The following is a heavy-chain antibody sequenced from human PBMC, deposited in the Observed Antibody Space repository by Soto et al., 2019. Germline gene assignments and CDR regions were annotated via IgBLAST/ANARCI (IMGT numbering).Heavy chain of an antibody. CDR1: RFTCASCT. D-gene: IGHD6-19*01. CDR2: ITLSTGYI. J-gene: IGHJ5*02. V-gene: IGHV3-21*01. CDR3: ARPSSGWENWFDP. Sequence: GGSLRLSCIASRFTCASCTMNWVRQAPGKGLEWVSSITLSTGYIYYADSVRGRFTISRDNAKNSVYLQMNSLRAEDTAVYYCARPSSGWENWFDPWGQGTLVTVSS.